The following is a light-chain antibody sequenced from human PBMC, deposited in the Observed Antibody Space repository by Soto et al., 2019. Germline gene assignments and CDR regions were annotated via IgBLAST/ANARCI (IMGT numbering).Light chain of an antibody. Sequence: EIVLTQSPGTLSLSPGERATLSCRASQSVSSTYLAWYQQKPGQAPRLLIYGASNRATGIPDRFSGSGSGTDVSLTISRLEPEDFAVYYWHQSGGSRWTFGQGTRVDI. CDR2: GAS. CDR1: QSVSSTY. V-gene: IGKV3-20*01. J-gene: IGKJ1*01. CDR3: HQSGGSRWT.